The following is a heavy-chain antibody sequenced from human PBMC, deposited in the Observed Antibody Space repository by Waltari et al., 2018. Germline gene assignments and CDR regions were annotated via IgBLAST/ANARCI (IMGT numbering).Heavy chain of an antibody. D-gene: IGHD6-6*01. J-gene: IGHJ4*02. CDR3: ARGFSSSSVVGFDY. Sequence: EVQLVESGGGLVQPGGSLRLSCAASGFTFSSYSMNGVRQAPGKGLEWVSYISSSSSTIYYADSVKGRFTISRDNAKNSLYLQMNSLRAEDTAVYYCARGFSSSSVVGFDYWGQGTLVTVSS. CDR2: ISSSSSTI. CDR1: GFTFSSYS. V-gene: IGHV3-48*04.